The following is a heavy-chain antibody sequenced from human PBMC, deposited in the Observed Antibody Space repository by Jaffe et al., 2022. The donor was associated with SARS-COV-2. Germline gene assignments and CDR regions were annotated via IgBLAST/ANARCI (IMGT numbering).Heavy chain of an antibody. CDR3: AKLSSSSCYTAVDS. V-gene: IGHV3-23*01. J-gene: IGHJ4*02. Sequence: EVQLLESGGGLVQPGGSLRLSCAASGFTFSSYAMSWVRQAPGKGLEWVSAISGSGGSTYYADSVKGRFTISRDNSKNTLYLQMNSLRAEDTAIYYCAKLSSSSCYTAVDSWGQGTLLTVSS. CDR2: ISGSGGST. D-gene: IGHD2-2*02. CDR1: GFTFSSYA.